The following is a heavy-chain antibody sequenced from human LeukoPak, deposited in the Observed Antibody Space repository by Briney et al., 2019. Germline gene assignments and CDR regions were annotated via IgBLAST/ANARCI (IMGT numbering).Heavy chain of an antibody. CDR2: ISGSGGST. V-gene: IGHV3-23*01. J-gene: IGHJ4*02. CDR3: ARVGLGFWSGYGKASDY. D-gene: IGHD3-3*01. Sequence: GGSLRLSCAASGFTFSSYGMSWVRQAPGKGLEWVSAISGSGGSTYYADSVKGRFTISRDNAKNSLYLQMNSLRAEDTAVYYCARVGLGFWSGYGKASDYWGQGTLVTVSS. CDR1: GFTFSSYG.